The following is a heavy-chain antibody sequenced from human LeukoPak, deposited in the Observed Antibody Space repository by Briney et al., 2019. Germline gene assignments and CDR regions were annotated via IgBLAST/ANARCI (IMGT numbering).Heavy chain of an antibody. Sequence: GGSLRLSCAASGFTFSINAMAWVRQAPGKGLEWVSAISGSGGSTFYADSVKGRFTISRDNAKNTLYLQMNSLRAEDTAVYYCARDNSYGYEYWGQGTLVTVSS. J-gene: IGHJ4*02. CDR1: GFTFSINA. D-gene: IGHD5-18*01. CDR2: ISGSGGST. V-gene: IGHV3-23*01. CDR3: ARDNSYGYEY.